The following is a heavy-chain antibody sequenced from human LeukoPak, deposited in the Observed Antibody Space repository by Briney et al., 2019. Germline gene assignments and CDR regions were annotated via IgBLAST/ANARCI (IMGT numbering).Heavy chain of an antibody. J-gene: IGHJ4*02. D-gene: IGHD5-24*01. Sequence: SQTLSLTCPVSSGSISSGVYYWSWIRQHPGKGLEWIGYIYYSGSTYYNPSLKSRVTISVDTSKSQFSLKLSSVTAADTAVYYCARGARWLQLSYFDYWGQGTLVTVSS. V-gene: IGHV4-31*03. CDR3: ARGARWLQLSYFDY. CDR2: IYYSGST. CDR1: SGSISSGVYY.